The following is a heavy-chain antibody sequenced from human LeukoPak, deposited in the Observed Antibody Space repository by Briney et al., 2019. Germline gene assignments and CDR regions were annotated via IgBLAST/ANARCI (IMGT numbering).Heavy chain of an antibody. CDR1: GFTFSSHG. Sequence: GGSLRLSCAASGFTFSSHGMHWVRQAPGKGLEWVAVISYEGSIKYYADSVKGRFTISRDNSKNTLYLQMNSLRAEDTAVYYCARASPQWYFDYWGQGTLVTVSS. CDR2: ISYEGSIK. J-gene: IGHJ4*02. D-gene: IGHD6-19*01. CDR3: ARASPQWYFDY. V-gene: IGHV3-30*03.